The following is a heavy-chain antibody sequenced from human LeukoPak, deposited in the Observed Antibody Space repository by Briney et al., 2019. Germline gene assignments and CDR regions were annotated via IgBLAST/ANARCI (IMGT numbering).Heavy chain of an antibody. CDR1: GGSISSYY. CDR2: IYYSGST. V-gene: IGHV4-59*01. CDR3: ARDNGRAYYDFWSGYGMDV. D-gene: IGHD3-3*01. J-gene: IGHJ6*02. Sequence: PSETLSLTCTVSGGSISSYYWSWIRRPPGKGLEWIGYIYYSGSTNYNPSLKSRVTISVDTSKNQFSLKLSSVTAADTAVYYCARDNGRAYYDFWSGYGMDVWGQGTTVTVSS.